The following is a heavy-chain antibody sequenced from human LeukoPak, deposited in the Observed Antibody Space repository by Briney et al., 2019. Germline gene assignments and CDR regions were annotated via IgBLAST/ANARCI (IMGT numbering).Heavy chain of an antibody. D-gene: IGHD5-18*01. CDR2: IYTSGST. CDR1: GGSISSGSYY. Sequence: SQTLSLTCTVSGGSISSGSYYWSWIRQPAGRGLEWIGRIYTSGSTHYNPSLKSRVTISVDTSKNQFSLKLSSVTAADTAVYYCARDRVYSYGPGAYYYMDVWGKGTTVTVSS. V-gene: IGHV4-61*02. CDR3: ARDRVYSYGPGAYYYMDV. J-gene: IGHJ6*03.